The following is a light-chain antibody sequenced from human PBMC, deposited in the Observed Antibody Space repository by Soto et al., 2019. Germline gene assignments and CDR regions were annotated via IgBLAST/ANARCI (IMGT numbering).Light chain of an antibody. Sequence: EIVMTQSPATLSVSPGERATLSCRASQSVGGNLAWYQQRPGQAPRLLIFDASTRATGIPARFSGSGSGTEFTLSISSLQSEDFALYYCQQGTDWPPGTFGQGTKVEIK. J-gene: IGKJ1*01. CDR3: QQGTDWPPGT. CDR1: QSVGGN. CDR2: DAS. V-gene: IGKV3-15*01.